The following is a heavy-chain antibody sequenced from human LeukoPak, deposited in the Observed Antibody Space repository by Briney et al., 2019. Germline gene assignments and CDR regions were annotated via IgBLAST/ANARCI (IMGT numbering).Heavy chain of an antibody. V-gene: IGHV4-59*08. D-gene: IGHD2/OR15-2a*01. CDR3: ARHPFSNPFDF. CDR1: GASITSSY. Sequence: SETLSLTCTVSGASITSSYWSWIRQPPGKGLEWIGYVYHTGNTDYSPSLRSRVTISLDTSKSHFTLSLSSATAADTAVYFCARHPFSNPFDFWGRGTLVTVSS. CDR2: VYHTGNT. J-gene: IGHJ4*02.